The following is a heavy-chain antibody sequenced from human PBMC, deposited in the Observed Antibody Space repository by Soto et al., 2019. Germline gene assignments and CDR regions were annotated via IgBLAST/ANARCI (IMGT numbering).Heavy chain of an antibody. CDR2: IYTSGST. CDR1: GGSISSYY. D-gene: IGHD3-3*01. J-gene: IGHJ6*02. Sequence: PSETLSLTCTVSGGSISSYYWSWIRQPAGKGLEWIGRIYTSGSTNYNPSLTSRVTMSVDTSKNQFSLKLSSVTAADTAVYYCARGGDFWSGNYYYDMDVWGQGTTVTVSS. V-gene: IGHV4-4*07. CDR3: ARGGDFWSGNYYYDMDV.